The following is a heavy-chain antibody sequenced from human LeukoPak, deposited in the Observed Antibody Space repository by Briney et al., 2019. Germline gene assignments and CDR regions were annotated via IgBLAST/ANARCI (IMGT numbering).Heavy chain of an antibody. V-gene: IGHV4-34*01. Sequence: SETLSLTCAVYGGSFSGYYWSWIRQPPGKGLEWIGEINHSGSTNCNPSLKSRVTISVDTSKNQFSLKLSSVTAADTAVYYCASLRFLEWLSVDYWGQGTLVTVSS. CDR2: INHSGST. CDR1: GGSFSGYY. J-gene: IGHJ4*02. CDR3: ASLRFLEWLSVDY. D-gene: IGHD3-3*01.